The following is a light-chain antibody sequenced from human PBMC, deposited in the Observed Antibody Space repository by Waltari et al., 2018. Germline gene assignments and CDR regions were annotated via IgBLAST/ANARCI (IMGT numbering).Light chain of an antibody. Sequence: QSALTQPASVSGSPGQSITISCTGTSSDVGGYNYVSWYQQHPGKAPKLMIYDVSKRPSGVSNRFSGSKSGNTASLTISGLQAEDEADYYCCSYAGSSRVFDGGTKLTVL. CDR2: DVS. J-gene: IGLJ3*02. CDR1: SSDVGGYNY. CDR3: CSYAGSSRV. V-gene: IGLV2-23*02.